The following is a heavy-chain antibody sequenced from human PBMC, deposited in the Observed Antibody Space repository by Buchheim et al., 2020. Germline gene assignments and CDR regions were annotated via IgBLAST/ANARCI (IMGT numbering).Heavy chain of an antibody. J-gene: IGHJ4*02. CDR2: ITHNGGT. CDR1: GGSFTGYY. V-gene: IGHV4-34*01. Sequence: QVQLQQWGAGLLKPSETLSLTCAVYGGSFTGYYWSWVRQSPEKGLEWIGEITHNGGTNYNPSLKSRVTISVDTSKSQFSLRLSFVTAADTAVYYCARYYYDSSGYYGLGYWGQGTL. D-gene: IGHD3-22*01. CDR3: ARYYYDSSGYYGLGY.